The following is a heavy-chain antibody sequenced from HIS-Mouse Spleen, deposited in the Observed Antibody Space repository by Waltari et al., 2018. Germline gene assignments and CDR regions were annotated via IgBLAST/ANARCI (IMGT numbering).Heavy chain of an antibody. CDR3: ARDGSPFNWGGYWYFDL. D-gene: IGHD7-27*01. CDR1: GGSVSSGSYY. V-gene: IGHV4-61*01. Sequence: QVQLQESGPGLVKPSETLSLTCTVSGGSVSSGSYYWSWIRQPPGKGLEWIGYIYYSGSTNYNPSLKSRVTISVDTSKNQFSLKLSSVTAADTAVYYCARDGSPFNWGGYWYFDLWGRGTLVTVSS. CDR2: IYYSGST. J-gene: IGHJ2*01.